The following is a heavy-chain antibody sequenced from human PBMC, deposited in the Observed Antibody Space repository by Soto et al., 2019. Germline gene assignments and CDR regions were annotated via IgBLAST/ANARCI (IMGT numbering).Heavy chain of an antibody. J-gene: IGHJ6*02. D-gene: IGHD5-18*01. CDR3: ATGGHNDGYNFYHGMDV. CDR2: VIPLFDTA. CDR1: GGIFTNNA. Sequence: QVQVVQSGAEVKKPGSSVKVSCKVSGGIFTNNAISWVRQAPGQGLEWLGGVIPLFDTAYYAQIFRGRLRISADGATTTDYMELSGLTSADTAVYFCATGGHNDGYNFYHGMDVCGQGTTVTVS. V-gene: IGHV1-69*01.